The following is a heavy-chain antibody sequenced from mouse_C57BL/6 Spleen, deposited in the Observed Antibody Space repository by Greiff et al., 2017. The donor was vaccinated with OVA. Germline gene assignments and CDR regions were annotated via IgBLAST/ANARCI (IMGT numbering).Heavy chain of an antibody. J-gene: IGHJ4*01. CDR3: ARDTGTLYAMDY. Sequence: VQRVESGPELVKPGASVKISCKASGYAFSSSWMNWVKQRPGKGLEWIGRIYPGDGDTNYNGKFKGKATLTADKSSSTAYMQLSSLTSEDSAVYFCARDTGTLYAMDYWGQGTSVTVSS. CDR1: GYAFSSSW. D-gene: IGHD4-1*01. V-gene: IGHV1-82*01. CDR2: IYPGDGDT.